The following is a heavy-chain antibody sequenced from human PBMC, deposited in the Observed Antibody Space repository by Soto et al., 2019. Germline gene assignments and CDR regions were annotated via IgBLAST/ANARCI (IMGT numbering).Heavy chain of an antibody. CDR1: GFTFSSYA. Sequence: GGSLRLSCAASGFTFSSYAMHWVRQAPGKGLEWVAVISYDGSNKYYVDSVKGRFTISRDNSKNTLYLQMNSLRAEDTAVYLCARDSEILIYWGQGTLVTVSS. D-gene: IGHD2-8*01. CDR2: ISYDGSNK. J-gene: IGHJ4*02. V-gene: IGHV3-30-3*01. CDR3: ARDSEILIY.